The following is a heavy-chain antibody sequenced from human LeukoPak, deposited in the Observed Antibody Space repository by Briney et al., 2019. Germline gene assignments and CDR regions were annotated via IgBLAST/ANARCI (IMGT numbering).Heavy chain of an antibody. CDR1: GGSISSGGYY. J-gene: IGHJ5*02. Sequence: PSETLSLTCTVSGGSISSGGYYWSWIRQHPGKGLEWIGYIYYSGSTYYNPSLKSRVTISVDTSKNQFSLKLSSVTAADTAVYYCARYSRSWFDPWGQGTLVTVSS. D-gene: IGHD5-18*01. CDR3: ARYSRSWFDP. V-gene: IGHV4-31*03. CDR2: IYYSGST.